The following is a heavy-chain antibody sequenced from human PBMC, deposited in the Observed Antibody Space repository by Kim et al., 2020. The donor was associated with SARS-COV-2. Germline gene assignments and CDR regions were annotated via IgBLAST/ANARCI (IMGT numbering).Heavy chain of an antibody. CDR1: GGSISSYY. CDR3: ARDATTPARSSAHPHAFDI. V-gene: IGHV4-59*01. D-gene: IGHD4-4*01. J-gene: IGHJ3*02. CDR2: IYYSGST. Sequence: SETLSLTCTVSGGSISSYYWSWIRQPPGKGLEWIGYIYYSGSTNYNPSLKSRVTISVDTSKNQFSLKLSSVTAADTAVYYCARDATTPARSSAHPHAFDIWGQGTMVTVSS.